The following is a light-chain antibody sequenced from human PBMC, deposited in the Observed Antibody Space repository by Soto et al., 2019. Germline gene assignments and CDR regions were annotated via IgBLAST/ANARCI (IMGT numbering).Light chain of an antibody. V-gene: IGLV1-44*01. J-gene: IGLJ2*01. CDR2: SHN. CDR3: AAWDDSLNGVV. Sequence: QSVLTQSPSASGTPGQRVTISCSGSTSNIGSNTVNWYHHLPGTAPKLLIYSHNQRPSGVPDRFSGSRSGTSASLAISGLQSDDEADYYCAAWDDSLNGVVFGGGTKVTVL. CDR1: TSNIGSNT.